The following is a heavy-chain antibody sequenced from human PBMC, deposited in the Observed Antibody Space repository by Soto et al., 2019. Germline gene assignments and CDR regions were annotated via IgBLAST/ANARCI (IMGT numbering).Heavy chain of an antibody. V-gene: IGHV3-30-3*01. CDR1: GFTFRNFA. D-gene: IGHD4-17*01. Sequence: QVQLVESGGGVVQPGRSLRLSCAASGFTFRNFAFHWVRQAPGKGLEWVTVISYDGVKTYYADSVKGRFTISRDDSKNTLYLQMGSLRPDDTAVYYCARDDDYGDYRLEYWGQGTLVTVSS. CDR2: ISYDGVKT. CDR3: ARDDDYGDYRLEY. J-gene: IGHJ4*02.